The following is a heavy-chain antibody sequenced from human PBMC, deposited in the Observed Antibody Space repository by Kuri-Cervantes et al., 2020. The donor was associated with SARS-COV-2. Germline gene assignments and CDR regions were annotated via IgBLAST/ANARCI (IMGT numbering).Heavy chain of an antibody. V-gene: IGHV4-4*07. CDR3: TRGTKVATSEYYHYMDV. D-gene: IGHD5-12*01. CDR2: IYNSENT. CDR1: GGSISSYY. Sequence: SETLSLTCTVSGGSISSYYWTWIRRPAGKGLEWIGRIYNSENTRYSPSLKGRVTMSMDTSKSQISLTLTSVTAADTAVYYCTRGTKVATSEYYHYMDVWGKGTTVTVSS. J-gene: IGHJ6*03.